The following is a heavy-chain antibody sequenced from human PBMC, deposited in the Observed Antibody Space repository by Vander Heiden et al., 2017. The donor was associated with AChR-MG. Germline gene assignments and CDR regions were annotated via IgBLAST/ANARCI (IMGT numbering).Heavy chain of an antibody. Sequence: EVQLLESGGNLVQPGGSLRLSCAASGFTFDYYAMSWVRQAPGKGLEWVSAISSSGGSTYYADSVKGRFTISRDNSKNTLYLQMNSLRAEDTAVYYCAKGGSYYDYSGSDDAFDIWGQGTMVTVSS. CDR3: AKGGSYYDYSGSDDAFDI. CDR1: GFTFDYYA. V-gene: IGHV3-23*01. CDR2: ISSSGGST. J-gene: IGHJ3*02. D-gene: IGHD3-22*01.